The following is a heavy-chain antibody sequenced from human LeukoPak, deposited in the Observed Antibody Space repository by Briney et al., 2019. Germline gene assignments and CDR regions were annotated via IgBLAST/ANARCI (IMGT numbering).Heavy chain of an antibody. Sequence: ASVKVSCKASGYTFTSYGISWVRQAPGQGLEWMGWISAYNGNTNYAQKLQGRVTMTTDTSTSTAYTELRSLRSDDTAVYYCARVGSTVTTSLFDPWGQGTLVTVSS. CDR3: ARVGSTVTTSLFDP. D-gene: IGHD4-11*01. CDR1: GYTFTSYG. J-gene: IGHJ5*02. V-gene: IGHV1-18*01. CDR2: ISAYNGNT.